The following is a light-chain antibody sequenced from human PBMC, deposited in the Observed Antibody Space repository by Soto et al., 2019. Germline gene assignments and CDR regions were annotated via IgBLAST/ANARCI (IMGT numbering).Light chain of an antibody. J-gene: IGKJ2*01. CDR2: DAS. CDR3: QVRNNWPPMYP. CDR1: EDVSTS. V-gene: IGKV3-11*01. Sequence: EIVLTQSPATLSVSPGERATLSCRASEDVSTSLAWYQQKPGQAPRLLIYDASNRATGFPARFSGSGSGTDFTLTINSLDPEDFAVYYCQVRNNWPPMYPFGQGTKLEI.